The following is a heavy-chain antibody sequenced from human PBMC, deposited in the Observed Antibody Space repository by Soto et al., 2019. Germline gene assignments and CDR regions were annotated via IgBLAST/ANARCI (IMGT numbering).Heavy chain of an antibody. Sequence: GGSLRLSCVASGFTADDYAMSWVRQAPGKGLEWVSAISGSGGSTYYADSVKGRFTISRDNSKNTLYLQMNSLRAEDTAVYYCAKGGGGFGGLNAFDIWGQGTMVTVSS. CDR3: AKGGGGFGGLNAFDI. CDR1: GFTADDYA. V-gene: IGHV3-23*01. J-gene: IGHJ3*02. D-gene: IGHD3-10*01. CDR2: ISGSGGST.